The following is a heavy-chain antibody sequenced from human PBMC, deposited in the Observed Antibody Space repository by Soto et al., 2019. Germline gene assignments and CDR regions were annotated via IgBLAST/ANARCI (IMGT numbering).Heavy chain of an antibody. V-gene: IGHV1-18*01. D-gene: IGHD6-19*01. CDR3: AMTSITVASYYFYGMDV. J-gene: IGHJ6*02. CDR2: ISAYNGNT. Sequence: ASVKVSCKASGYTFTSYGISWVRQAPGQGLEWMGWISAYNGNTNYAQKLQGRVTMTTDTSTGTAYMELRSLRSDYTAVYYCAMTSITVASYYFYGMDVWGQGTKVTVSS. CDR1: GYTFTSYG.